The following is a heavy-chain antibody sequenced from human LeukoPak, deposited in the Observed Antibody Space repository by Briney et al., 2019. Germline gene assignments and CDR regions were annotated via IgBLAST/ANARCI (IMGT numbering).Heavy chain of an antibody. CDR3: AKWDSATASYYYYMDV. V-gene: IGHV3-23*01. Sequence: GGSLRLSCAASGFTFSSYAMGWVRQAPGKGLEWVSGISGSGGSTYYADSVKGRFIISRDNSKNTLYLQMNSLRVEDTAVYYCAKWDSATASYYYYMDVWGKGTTVTVSS. CDR2: ISGSGGST. CDR1: GFTFSSYA. J-gene: IGHJ6*03. D-gene: IGHD2-21*02.